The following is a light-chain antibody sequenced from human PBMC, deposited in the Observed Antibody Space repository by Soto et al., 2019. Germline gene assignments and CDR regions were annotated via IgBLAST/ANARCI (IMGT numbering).Light chain of an antibody. CDR3: SSYTISSSEHVV. Sequence: QSALTQPASVSGSPGQSITISCTGTSSDVGGYNYVSWYQQHPGKAPKLMIYDVSNRPSGVSNRFSGSKSGNTASLTISGLQAEDEADYDCSSYTISSSEHVVFGGGTKVTVL. V-gene: IGLV2-14*01. J-gene: IGLJ2*01. CDR2: DVS. CDR1: SSDVGGYNY.